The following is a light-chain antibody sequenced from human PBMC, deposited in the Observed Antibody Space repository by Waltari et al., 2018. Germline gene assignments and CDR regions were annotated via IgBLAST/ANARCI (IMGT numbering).Light chain of an antibody. V-gene: IGLV8-61*01. CDR2: KGS. CDR1: SGSVSTTSY. CDR3: SLYMGSGIWV. J-gene: IGLJ3*02. Sequence: QTVVTQEPSLSVSPGGTDTLTCALTSGSVSTTSYATWYQQTPGQPPRTLVYKGSSRSSGVPDRFSGSILGNKAALTITGAQADDESNYYCSLYMGSGIWVFGGGTKLTVL.